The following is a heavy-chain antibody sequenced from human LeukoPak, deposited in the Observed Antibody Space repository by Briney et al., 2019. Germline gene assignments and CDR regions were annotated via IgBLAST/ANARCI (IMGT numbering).Heavy chain of an antibody. Sequence: PSETLSLTCAVYGGSFSGYYWSWIRQPPGKGLEWIGEINHSGSTNYNPSLKSRVTISVDTSKNQFSLKLSSVTAADTAVYYCATHDATASILTWFDPWGQGTLVTVSS. CDR3: ATHDATASILTWFDP. CDR1: GGSFSGYY. D-gene: IGHD1-1*01. CDR2: INHSGST. V-gene: IGHV4-34*01. J-gene: IGHJ5*02.